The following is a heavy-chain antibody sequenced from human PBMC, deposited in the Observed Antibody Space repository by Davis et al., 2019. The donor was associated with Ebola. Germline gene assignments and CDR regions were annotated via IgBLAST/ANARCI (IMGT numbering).Heavy chain of an antibody. CDR2: IYHSGST. D-gene: IGHD3-10*01. Sequence: MPGGSLRLSCAVSGGSISSSNWWSWVRQPPGKGLEWIGEIYHSGSTNYNPSLKSRVTISVDKSKNQFSLKLSSVTAADTAVYYCARAYGSGSYYKFYFDYWGQGTLVTVSS. CDR1: GGSISSSNW. V-gene: IGHV4-4*02. CDR3: ARAYGSGSYYKFYFDY. J-gene: IGHJ4*02.